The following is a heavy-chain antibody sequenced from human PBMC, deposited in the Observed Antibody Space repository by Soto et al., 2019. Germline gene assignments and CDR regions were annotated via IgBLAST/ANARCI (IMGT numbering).Heavy chain of an antibody. CDR1: GFTFSNYG. CDR3: ARREGYYFDS. CDR2: IWDDGTNK. J-gene: IGHJ4*02. Sequence: ESGGGVVKPGTSLRLSCAVSGFTFSNYGMHWVRQAPGKGLEWVAIIWDDGTNKFYADSVKGRFTISRDISRNTLYLQMNSLRAEDTAVYYCARREGYYFDSWGQGTLVTVSS. D-gene: IGHD1-26*01. V-gene: IGHV3-33*01.